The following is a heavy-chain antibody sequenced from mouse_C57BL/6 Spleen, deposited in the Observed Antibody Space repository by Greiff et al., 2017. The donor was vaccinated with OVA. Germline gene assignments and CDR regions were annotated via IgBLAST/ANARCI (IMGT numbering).Heavy chain of an antibody. CDR2: IYPGDGDT. V-gene: IGHV1-82*01. Sequence: VKLMESGPELVKPGASVKISCKASGYAFSSSWMNWVKQRPGKGLEWIGRIYPGDGDTNYNGKFKGKATLTADKSSSTAYMQLSSLTSEDSAVYFCARVDYGSSYYFDYWGQGTTLTVSS. CDR1: GYAFSSSW. J-gene: IGHJ2*01. D-gene: IGHD1-1*01. CDR3: ARVDYGSSYYFDY.